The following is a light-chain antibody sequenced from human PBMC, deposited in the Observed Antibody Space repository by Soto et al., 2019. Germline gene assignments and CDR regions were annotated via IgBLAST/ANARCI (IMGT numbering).Light chain of an antibody. CDR2: DVN. V-gene: IGLV2-14*01. Sequence: QPALNQPASGSGSPGQSIAISCTGTSSDVGGYNYVSWYQQHPGKAPKLMVYDVNDRPSGVSDRFSGSKSGNTASLTISGLQAEDEADYYCSSYTSSSTYVFGTGTKVPVL. CDR3: SSYTSSSTYV. CDR1: SSDVGGYNY. J-gene: IGLJ1*01.